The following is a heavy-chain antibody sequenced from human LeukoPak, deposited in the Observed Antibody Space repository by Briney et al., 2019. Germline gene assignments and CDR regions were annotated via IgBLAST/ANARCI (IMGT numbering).Heavy chain of an antibody. CDR1: GFTFSSYW. J-gene: IGHJ4*02. Sequence: GGSLRLSCAASGFTFSSYWMSWVRQAPGKGLEWVANIKQDGSEKYYVDSVKGRFTISRDTAQNSLYLQMNSLRAEDTAVYYCARDQRYFDWLFPGSYFDYWGQGTLVTVSS. CDR2: IKQDGSEK. D-gene: IGHD3-9*01. CDR3: ARDQRYFDWLFPGSYFDY. V-gene: IGHV3-7*03.